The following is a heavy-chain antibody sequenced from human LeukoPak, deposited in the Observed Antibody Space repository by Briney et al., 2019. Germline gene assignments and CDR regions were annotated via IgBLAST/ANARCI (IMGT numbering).Heavy chain of an antibody. CDR2: IYSSGST. J-gene: IGHJ6*03. CDR1: GGSVSSYY. CDR3: ARDRKYYYHMDV. Sequence: PSETLSLTCTVSGGSVSSYYWSWIRQSAGKGLEWIGRIYSSGSTNYNPSLKSRVTLSVDTSKNQFSLRLSSLTAADTALYYCARDRKYYYHMDVWGKGTTVTVSS. V-gene: IGHV4-4*07. D-gene: IGHD1-14*01.